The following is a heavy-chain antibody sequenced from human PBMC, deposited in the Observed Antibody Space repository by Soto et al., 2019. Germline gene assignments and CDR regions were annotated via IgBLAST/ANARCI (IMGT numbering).Heavy chain of an antibody. CDR3: ARGMVGSSFHFDY. J-gene: IGHJ4*02. D-gene: IGHD6-6*01. CDR2: INHSGST. Sequence: SETLSLTCAVYGGSFSGYYWSWIRQPPGKGLEWIGEINHSGSTNYNPSLKSRVTISVDTSKNQFSLKLSSVTAADTAVYYCARGMVGSSFHFDYWGQGTPVTVSS. V-gene: IGHV4-34*01. CDR1: GGSFSGYY.